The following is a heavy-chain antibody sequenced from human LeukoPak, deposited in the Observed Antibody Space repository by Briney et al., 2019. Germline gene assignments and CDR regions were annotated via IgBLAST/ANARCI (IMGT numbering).Heavy chain of an antibody. V-gene: IGHV3-74*01. CDR1: GFTFSSYG. D-gene: IGHD5-18*01. J-gene: IGHJ4*02. CDR3: ARDYNYATDY. CDR2: INSDGNTT. Sequence: GGSLRLSCVACGFTFSSYGMHWVRQAPGKGLVYASHINSDGNTTNYADSVRGRFTISRDNAKNTVHLQMISLKADDTAGYCCARDYNYATDYWGQGTLVTVSS.